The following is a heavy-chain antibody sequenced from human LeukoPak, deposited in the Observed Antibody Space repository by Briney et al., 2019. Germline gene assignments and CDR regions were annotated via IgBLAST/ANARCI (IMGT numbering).Heavy chain of an antibody. Sequence: HSGGSLRLSCAASVFTFSTFAMIWVRQPPGKGLEWVSSIFQGGGEIQYADSVRGRFTISRDDSKSTLFLQMNSLRAEDTAIYYCATYRQVLLPFEAWGQGTLVTVSS. V-gene: IGHV3-23*01. J-gene: IGHJ5*02. D-gene: IGHD5-18*01. CDR2: IFQGGGEI. CDR3: ATYRQVLLPFEA. CDR1: VFTFSTFA.